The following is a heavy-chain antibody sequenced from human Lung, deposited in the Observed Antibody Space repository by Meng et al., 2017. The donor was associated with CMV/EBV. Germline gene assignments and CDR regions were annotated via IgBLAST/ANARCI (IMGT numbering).Heavy chain of an antibody. V-gene: IGHV1-69*10. CDR3: ARALREYSSSSSDS. J-gene: IGHJ4*02. CDR2: LIPILNAP. CDR1: GDMFSTYA. Sequence: XVXVSXXASGDMFSTYAITWVRQAPGQGLEWMGELIPILNAPNYAQKFQGSVRITADKSTTTAYMELSSLRSDDTAVYYCARALREYSSSSSDSWGQGTXVTVSS. D-gene: IGHD6-6*01.